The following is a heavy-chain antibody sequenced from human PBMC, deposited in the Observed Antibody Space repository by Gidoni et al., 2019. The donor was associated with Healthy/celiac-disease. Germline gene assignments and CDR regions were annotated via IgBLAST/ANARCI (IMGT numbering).Heavy chain of an antibody. CDR3: ARGWNDDEAWDYYYYGMDV. CDR1: GFTVSSNY. CDR2: IYSGGST. V-gene: IGHV3-53*01. Sequence: EVQLVESGGGLIQPGGSLRLSCAASGFTVSSNYMSWVRQAPGKGLEWVSVIYSGGSTYYADSVKYRFTISRDNSKNTLYLQMNSLRAEDTAVYYCARGWNDDEAWDYYYYGMDVWGQGTTVTVSS. D-gene: IGHD1-1*01. J-gene: IGHJ6*02.